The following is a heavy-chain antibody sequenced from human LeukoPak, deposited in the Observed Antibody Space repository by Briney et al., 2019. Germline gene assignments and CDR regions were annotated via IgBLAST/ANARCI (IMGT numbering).Heavy chain of an antibody. CDR3: ARGGYKNWFNP. J-gene: IGHJ5*02. D-gene: IGHD5-18*01. CDR1: GGTFSGYN. V-gene: IGHV4-59*01. Sequence: SETLSLTCAVYGGTFSGYNWNWIRQPPGKGLEWIGYIYYSGSTNYNPSLKSRVTISVDTSKNQFSLKLSSVTAADTAVYYCARGGYKNWFNPWGQGTLVTVSS. CDR2: IYYSGST.